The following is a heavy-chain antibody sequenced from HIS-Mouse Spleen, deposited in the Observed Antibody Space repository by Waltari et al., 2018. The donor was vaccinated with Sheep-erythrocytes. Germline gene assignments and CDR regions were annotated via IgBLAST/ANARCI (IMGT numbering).Heavy chain of an antibody. J-gene: IGHJ4*02. V-gene: IGHV5-51*01. Sequence: EVQLVQSGAEVKKPGESLKVSCQGSGSSFPCSWIGWVPSVLGKGLEWMGIIYPGDSETRYSPSFQGQVTISADKSISTAYLQWSSLKASDTAMYYCARLFYVDIVATTLFDYWGQGTLVTVSS. CDR1: GSSFPCSW. CDR2: IYPGDSET. D-gene: IGHD5-12*01. CDR3: ARLFYVDIVATTLFDY.